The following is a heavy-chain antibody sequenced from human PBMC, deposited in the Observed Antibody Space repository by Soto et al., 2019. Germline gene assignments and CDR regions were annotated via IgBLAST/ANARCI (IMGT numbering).Heavy chain of an antibody. J-gene: IGHJ4*02. CDR3: ARVPYYYDSSGPYYFDY. CDR1: GGTFSRYA. V-gene: IGHV1-69*13. D-gene: IGHD3-22*01. CDR2: IIPIFGTA. Sequence: SVKVSCKASGGTFSRYAISWVRQAPGQGLEWMGGIIPIFGTANYAQKFQGRVTITADESTSTAYMELSSLRSEDTAVYYCARVPYYYDSSGPYYFDYWGQGTLVTVSS.